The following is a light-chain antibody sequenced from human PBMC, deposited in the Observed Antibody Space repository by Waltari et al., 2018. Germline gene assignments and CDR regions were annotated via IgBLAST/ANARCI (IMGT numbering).Light chain of an antibody. CDR1: SSNIGSNT. CDR2: TNN. Sequence: QSVLTQPPSASGTPGQRVTISCSGSSSNIGSNTVNWYQQLPGTAPKLFIYTNNQRPSGVPDRFSGSKCGTSASLAISGLRSEDEADYYGAAWDDSLNVVLFGGGTKLTVL. V-gene: IGLV1-44*01. CDR3: AAWDDSLNVVL. J-gene: IGLJ2*01.